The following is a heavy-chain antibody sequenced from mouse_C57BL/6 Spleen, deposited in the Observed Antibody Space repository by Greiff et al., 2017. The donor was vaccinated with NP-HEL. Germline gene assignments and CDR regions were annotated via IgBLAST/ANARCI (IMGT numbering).Heavy chain of an antibody. CDR2: ISDGGSYT. V-gene: IGHV5-4*01. Sequence: EVKLVESGGGLVKPGGSLKLSCAASGFTFSSYAMSWVRQTPEKRLEWVATISDGGSYTYYPDNVKGRFTISSDNAKNNLYLQMSHLKSEDTAMYYCAREDGNPNYYAMDYWGQGPSVTVSS. CDR3: AREDGNPNYYAMDY. J-gene: IGHJ4*01. CDR1: GFTFSSYA. D-gene: IGHD2-1*01.